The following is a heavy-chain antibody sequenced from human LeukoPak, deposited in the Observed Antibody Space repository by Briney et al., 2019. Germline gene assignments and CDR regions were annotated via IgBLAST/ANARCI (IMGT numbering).Heavy chain of an antibody. V-gene: IGHV3-43*01. D-gene: IGHD2-15*01. J-gene: IGHJ6*02. CDR2: ISWDGGST. CDR3: AKGTLGYCSGGSCPPPPPMDV. Sequence: GGALRLSCAASGFTFSDYYMDWVRQAPGKGVEGVSLISWDGGSTYYADSVKGGFTISRDKSKNSLCLQMNSLRTEDTALYYCAKGTLGYCSGGSCPPPPPMDVWGQGTTVTVSS. CDR1: GFTFSDYY.